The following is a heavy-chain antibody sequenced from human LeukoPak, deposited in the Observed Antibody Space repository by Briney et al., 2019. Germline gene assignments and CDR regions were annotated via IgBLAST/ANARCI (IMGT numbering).Heavy chain of an antibody. CDR1: EFTFSDYG. V-gene: IGHV3-23*01. Sequence: PGGSLRLSCAASEFTFSDYGMGWVRQAPGKGLEWVSAISGSGESTYYADSVKGRFTISRDNSKNTLYLQMNSLRAEDTAVYYCAKDNFSGYYYDSSGYDAFDIWGQGTMVTVSS. CDR2: ISGSGEST. D-gene: IGHD3-22*01. J-gene: IGHJ3*02. CDR3: AKDNFSGYYYDSSGYDAFDI.